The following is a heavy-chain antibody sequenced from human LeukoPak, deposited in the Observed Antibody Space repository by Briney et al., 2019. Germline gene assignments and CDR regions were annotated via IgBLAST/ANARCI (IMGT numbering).Heavy chain of an antibody. CDR1: GYTFTSYD. CDR2: MNPNSGNT. Sequence: ASVKVSCKASGYTFTSYDINWVRQATGQGLEWMGWMNPNSGNTGYAQKFQGRVTMTRNTSISTAYMELSSLRSEDTAVYYCARRSVVVVAATKEAYYYMDVWGKGTTVTVSS. D-gene: IGHD2-15*01. J-gene: IGHJ6*03. CDR3: ARRSVVVVAATKEAYYYMDV. V-gene: IGHV1-8*01.